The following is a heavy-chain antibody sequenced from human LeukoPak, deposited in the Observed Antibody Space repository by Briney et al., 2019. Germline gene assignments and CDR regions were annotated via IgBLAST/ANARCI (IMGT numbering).Heavy chain of an antibody. D-gene: IGHD1-26*01. Sequence: SQTLPLTCAVSGDSVSNSNGAWNWIRQSPSRGLEWLGRTYYRSVWNSDYAFSVRGRITISADTSKNHFSLQLASVTPEDTAVYYCASGWALMPWGQGTLVTVSS. V-gene: IGHV6-1*01. CDR2: TYYRSVWNS. CDR3: ASGWALMP. CDR1: GDSVSNSNGA. J-gene: IGHJ5*02.